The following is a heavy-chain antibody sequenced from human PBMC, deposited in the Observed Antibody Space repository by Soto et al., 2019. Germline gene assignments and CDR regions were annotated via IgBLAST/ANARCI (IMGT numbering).Heavy chain of an antibody. CDR2: ISYDGSNQ. J-gene: IGHJ4*02. D-gene: IGHD1-7*01. V-gene: IGHV3-30-3*01. CDR3: ARRTGTAPRFAY. Sequence: QVQLVESGGGVVQPGRSLRLSCSASGFTFSDFEMYWVRQAPGKGLDWVSFISYDGSNQYYAGSVKGRFTVSRDNSKNPLFVLMNSLRPEGTAVYFCARRTGTAPRFAYWGQGTLVTVSS. CDR1: GFTFSDFE.